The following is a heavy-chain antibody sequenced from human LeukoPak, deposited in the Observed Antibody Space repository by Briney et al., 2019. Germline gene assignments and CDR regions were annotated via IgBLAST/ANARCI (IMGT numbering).Heavy chain of an antibody. CDR1: GYSISSGYY. V-gene: IGHV4-38-2*02. J-gene: IGHJ5*02. D-gene: IGHD1-26*01. CDR2: IYHSGST. Sequence: TPSETLSLTCTVSGYSISSGYYWGWIRQPPGKGLEWIGSIYHSGSTYYNPSLKSRVTISVDTSKNQFSLKLSSVTAADTAVYYCTREVRSAWASFDPWGQGTLVIVSS. CDR3: TREVRSAWASFDP.